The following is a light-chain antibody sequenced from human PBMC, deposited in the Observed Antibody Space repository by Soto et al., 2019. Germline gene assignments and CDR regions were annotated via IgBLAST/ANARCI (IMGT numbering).Light chain of an antibody. CDR2: SNN. V-gene: IGLV1-44*01. CDR1: SSNIGSNT. Sequence: QAVVTQPPSVSGTPGQRVTISCSGSSSNIGSNTVNWYQQFPGTAPKLLIYSNNQWPSGVPDRFSGSKSGTSASLAISGLQSEDEADYYCATWDDSLSGGVFGTGTKVTVL. J-gene: IGLJ1*01. CDR3: ATWDDSLSGGV.